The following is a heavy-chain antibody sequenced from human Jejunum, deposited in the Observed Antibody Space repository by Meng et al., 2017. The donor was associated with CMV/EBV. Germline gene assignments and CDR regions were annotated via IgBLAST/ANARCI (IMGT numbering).Heavy chain of an antibody. J-gene: IGHJ4*02. Sequence: VHVEDAGHGLVTPSQTLSLTCSVSGGLIGSCDYYWSWIRQPPGKGLEWIGYIHDTGSTYYNPSLKSRVDISLGTSRNHFSLTLSSVTAEDTAVYFCARGSIFVSFDSWGQGTLVTVSS. V-gene: IGHV4-30-4*08. CDR3: ARGSIFVSFDS. CDR1: GGLIGSCDYY. CDR2: IHDTGST. D-gene: IGHD3-3*01.